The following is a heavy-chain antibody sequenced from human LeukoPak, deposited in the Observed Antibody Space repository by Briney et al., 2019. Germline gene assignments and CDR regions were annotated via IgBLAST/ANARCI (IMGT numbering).Heavy chain of an antibody. CDR2: INHSGST. CDR3: ASPRRRRYYYYYGMDV. J-gene: IGHJ6*02. Sequence: SETLSLTCAVYGGSFSGYYWSWIRQPPGKGLEWIGEINHSGSTNYNPSLKSRVTISVDTSKNQLSLKLSSVTAADTAVYYCASPRRRRYYYYYGMDVWGQGTTVTVSS. CDR1: GGSFSGYY. V-gene: IGHV4-34*01.